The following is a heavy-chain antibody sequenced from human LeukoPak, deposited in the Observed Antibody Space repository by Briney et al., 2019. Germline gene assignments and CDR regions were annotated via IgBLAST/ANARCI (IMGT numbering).Heavy chain of an antibody. CDR1: VYIFTAYY. V-gene: IGHV1-2*02. D-gene: IGHD2-15*01. CDR2: INPNSGGT. Sequence: GASVTVSFKSSVYIFTAYYIHWLRQAPGQGLEWMGWINPNSGGTSFALNFQGRVTLTRDTSISTVYMELSRLRSDDTAVYYCARDLSGGALGAFDIWGQGTMVTVSS. J-gene: IGHJ3*02. CDR3: ARDLSGGALGAFDI.